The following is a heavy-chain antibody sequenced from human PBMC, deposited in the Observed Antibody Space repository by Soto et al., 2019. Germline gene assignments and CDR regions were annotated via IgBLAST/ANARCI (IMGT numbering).Heavy chain of an antibody. CDR2: IYPGDSDT. V-gene: IGHV5-51*01. CDR3: ARPLGYCSSTICSPIAY. J-gene: IGHJ4*02. Sequence: PGESLKISCKGSGYSFTSYWIGWARQMPGKGLEWMGIIYPGDSDTRYSPSFQGQVTISADKSISTAYLQWSSLKASDTAMYYCARPLGYCSSTICSPIAYWGQGTLVTVSS. D-gene: IGHD2-2*01. CDR1: GYSFTSYW.